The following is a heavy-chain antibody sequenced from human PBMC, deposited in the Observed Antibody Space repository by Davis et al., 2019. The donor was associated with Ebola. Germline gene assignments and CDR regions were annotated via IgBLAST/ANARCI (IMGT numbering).Heavy chain of an antibody. CDR3: ARGGGIVLMVYAPAYYYGMDV. CDR2: MNPNSGNT. D-gene: IGHD2-8*01. V-gene: IGHV1-8*01. Sequence: ASVKVSCKASGYTFTSYDINWVRQATGQGLEWMGWMNPNSGNTGYAQKFQGRVTMTRNTSISTAYMELSSLRSEDTAVYYCARGGGIVLMVYAPAYYYGMDVWGKGTTVTVSS. J-gene: IGHJ6*04. CDR1: GYTFTSYD.